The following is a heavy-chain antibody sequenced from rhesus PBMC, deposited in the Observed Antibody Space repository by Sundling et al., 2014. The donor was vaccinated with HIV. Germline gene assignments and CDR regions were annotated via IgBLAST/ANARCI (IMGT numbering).Heavy chain of an antibody. D-gene: IGHD2-39*01. J-gene: IGHJ4*01. Sequence: QVQLQESGPGLVKPSETLSLTCAVSGGSVSSDYGWNWIRQSPGKGLEWIGGIYGSGGSPDYNPSLKSRVTMSTDTSKNQLSLRLTSVTAADTAVYFCARSSHFDYWGQGVLVTVSS. CDR2: IYGSGGSP. V-gene: IGHV4-160*01. CDR1: GGSVSSDYG. CDR3: ARSSHFDY.